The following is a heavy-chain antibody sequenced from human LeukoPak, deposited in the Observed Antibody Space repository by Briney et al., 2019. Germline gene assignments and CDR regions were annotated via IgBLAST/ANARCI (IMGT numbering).Heavy chain of an antibody. V-gene: IGHV3-23*01. CDR1: GFTFSSYA. D-gene: IGHD2-2*01. Sequence: PGGSLRLSCAASGFTFSSYALSWVRQAPGKGLEWVSAISGSGGSTYYADSVKGRFTISRDNSKNTLYLQMNSLRADDTAVYYCAKATPAARVYYYGKDVWGQGTTVTVSS. CDR3: AKATPAARVYYYGKDV. CDR2: ISGSGGST. J-gene: IGHJ6*02.